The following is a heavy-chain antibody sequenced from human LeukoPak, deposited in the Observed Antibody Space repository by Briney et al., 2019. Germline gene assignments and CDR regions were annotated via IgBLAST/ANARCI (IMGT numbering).Heavy chain of an antibody. CDR1: GFTFSSYW. Sequence: GGSLRLPCAASGFTFSSYWMHWVRQAPGKGLVWVSRIKSDGSTNYADSVEGRFTISRDNAKNTVSLQMNSLRAEDTGVYYCARAPSEIGGYYPEYFRHWGQGTLVTVSS. D-gene: IGHD3-22*01. CDR2: IKSDGST. J-gene: IGHJ1*01. V-gene: IGHV3-74*01. CDR3: ARAPSEIGGYYPEYFRH.